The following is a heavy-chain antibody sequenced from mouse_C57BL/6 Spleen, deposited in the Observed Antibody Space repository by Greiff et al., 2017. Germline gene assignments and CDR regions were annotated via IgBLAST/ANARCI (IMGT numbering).Heavy chain of an antibody. J-gene: IGHJ3*01. V-gene: IGHV1-82*01. CDR1: GYAFSSSW. D-gene: IGHD3-3*01. Sequence: QVQLQQSGPELVKPGASVKISCKASGYAFSSSWMNWVKQRPGKGLEWIGRIYPGDGDTNYNGKFKGKATLTADKSSSTAYMQLSSLTSEDSAVYLCARPEGRAFCAYWGKGTLVTVSA. CDR2: IYPGDGDT. CDR3: ARPEGRAFCAY.